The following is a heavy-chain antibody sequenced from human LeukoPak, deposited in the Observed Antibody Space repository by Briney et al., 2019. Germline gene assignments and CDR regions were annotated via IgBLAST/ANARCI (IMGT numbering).Heavy chain of an antibody. V-gene: IGHV4-34*01. J-gene: IGHJ4*02. CDR2: INHSGST. D-gene: IGHD5-24*01. Sequence: GSLRLSCAASGFTFSSYSMSWVRQPPGKGLEWIGEINHSGSTNYNPSLKSRVTISVDTSKNQFSLKLSSVTAADTAVYYCARAGHGDGYNYDYWGQGTLVTVSS. CDR3: ARAGHGDGYNYDY. CDR1: GFTFSSYS.